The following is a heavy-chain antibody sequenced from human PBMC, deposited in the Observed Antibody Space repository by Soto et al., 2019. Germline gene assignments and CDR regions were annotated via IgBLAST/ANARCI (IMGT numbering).Heavy chain of an antibody. CDR2: INPNSGGT. J-gene: IGHJ5*02. CDR1: VYTFTESH. Sequence: QVHLIQSGAEGKKPGASVKVSCTASVYTFTESHIHWLRQAPGQGLEWMGWINPNSGGTNSPQKFLGRVTMTSDTSINTAYRELRRLTYDDTAVYYCAKGGRDGYNAWGQGTRVTVSS. V-gene: IGHV1-2*02. CDR3: AKGGRDGYNA. D-gene: IGHD3-16*01.